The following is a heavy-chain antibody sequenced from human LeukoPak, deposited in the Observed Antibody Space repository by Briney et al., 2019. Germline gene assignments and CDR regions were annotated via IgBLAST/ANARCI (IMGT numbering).Heavy chain of an antibody. CDR3: AREGSGSSIDY. CDR2: IIPIFGTA. J-gene: IGHJ4*02. CDR1: GGTFSGYA. V-gene: IGHV1-69*13. D-gene: IGHD1-26*01. Sequence: ASVKVSCKASGGTFSGYAISWVRQAPGQGLEWMGGIIPIFGTANYAQKFQGRVTITADESTSTAHMELSSLRSEDTAVYYCAREGSGSSIDYWGQGTLVTVSS.